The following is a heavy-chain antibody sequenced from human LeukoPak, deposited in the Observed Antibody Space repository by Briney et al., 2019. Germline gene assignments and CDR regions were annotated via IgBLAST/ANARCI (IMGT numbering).Heavy chain of an antibody. D-gene: IGHD1-26*01. CDR3: ARRRDSGSLQHFDY. V-gene: IGHV3-23*01. CDR1: GFTFSSYG. CDR2: ISGSGGST. J-gene: IGHJ4*02. Sequence: HPGGTLRLSCAASGFTFSSYGMSWVRQAPGKGLEWVSAISGSGGSTYYADSVKGRFTISRDNAKNSLYLQMNSLRAEDTAVYYCARRRDSGSLQHFDYWGQGTLVTVSS.